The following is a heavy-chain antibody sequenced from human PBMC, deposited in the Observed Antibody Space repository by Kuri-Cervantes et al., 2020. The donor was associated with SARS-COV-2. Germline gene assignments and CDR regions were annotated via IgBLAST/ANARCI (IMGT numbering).Heavy chain of an antibody. Sequence: ASVKVSCKVSGYTLTELSMHWVRQAPGKGLEWMGGFDPEDGETIYAQKFQGRVTMTTDTSASIAYMELRSPRSDDTAVYYCARRSPTTVTDYWGQGTLVTVSS. V-gene: IGHV1-24*01. CDR2: FDPEDGET. CDR1: GYTLTELS. CDR3: ARRSPTTVTDY. J-gene: IGHJ4*02. D-gene: IGHD4-17*01.